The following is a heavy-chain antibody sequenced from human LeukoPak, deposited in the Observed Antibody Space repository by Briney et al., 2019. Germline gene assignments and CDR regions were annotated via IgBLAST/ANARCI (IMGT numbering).Heavy chain of an antibody. CDR2: INSDGSST. D-gene: IGHD2-15*01. Sequence: GGPLRLSCAASGFTFSSYWMHWVRQAPGKGLVWVSRINSDGSSTRYADSVKGRFTISRDNTKNTLYLQMNSLRAEDTAVYYCAKSGLNRFDYWGQGTLVTVSS. CDR1: GFTFSSYW. J-gene: IGHJ4*02. V-gene: IGHV3-74*01. CDR3: AKSGLNRFDY.